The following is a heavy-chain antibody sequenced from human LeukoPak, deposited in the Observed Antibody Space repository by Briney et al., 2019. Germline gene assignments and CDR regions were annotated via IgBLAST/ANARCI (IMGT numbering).Heavy chain of an antibody. V-gene: IGHV3-23*01. CDR1: GFTFSSYA. CDR3: ARDLSRAFDI. CDR2: ISGSGGDT. J-gene: IGHJ3*02. Sequence: GSLRLSCAASGFTFSSYAKSWVRQAPGKGLEWVSAISGSGGDTYYADSVKGRFTISRDNSKNTLYLQMNSLRAEDTAVYYCARDLSRAFDIWGQGTMATVSS.